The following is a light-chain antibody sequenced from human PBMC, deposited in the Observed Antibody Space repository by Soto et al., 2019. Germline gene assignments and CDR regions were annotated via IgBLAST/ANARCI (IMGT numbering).Light chain of an antibody. CDR1: QGIGTY. V-gene: IGKV1-9*01. J-gene: IGKJ5*01. CDR3: QQLNSYT. CDR2: AAS. Sequence: DIQFTHSRSFLSASVGDRVTITCRASQGIGTYLAWYQQKPGKAPNLLIYAASTLQSGVPSRFSGSGSGTEFTLTISSLQPEDFATYSCQQLNSYTLGQGTRLEIK.